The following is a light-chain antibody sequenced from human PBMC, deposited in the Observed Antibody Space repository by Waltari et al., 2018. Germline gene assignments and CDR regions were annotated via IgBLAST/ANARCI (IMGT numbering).Light chain of an antibody. J-gene: IGLJ2*01. CDR1: SSDVGSYNR. V-gene: IGLV2-18*02. CDR2: DVS. Sequence: QSALTQPPSVSGSPGQSVTISCTGTSSDVGSYNRVPWYQQPPGTAPKLIIYDVSSRPSGVPDRFSASKSGNTASLTISGLQAEDEADYYCSSYTSSSTVVFGGGTKLTVL. CDR3: SSYTSSSTVV.